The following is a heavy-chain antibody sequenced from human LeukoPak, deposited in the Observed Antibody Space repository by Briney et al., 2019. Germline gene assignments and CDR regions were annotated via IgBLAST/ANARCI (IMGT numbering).Heavy chain of an antibody. CDR2: ISNDGSDK. J-gene: IGHJ4*02. V-gene: IGHV3-30*18. D-gene: IGHD1-26*01. Sequence: PGRSLRLSCAASGFTFRSCGMHWVGQAPGKGLEWVAVISNDGSDKFYADSVKGRFAISRDNSKNTVYLQMNSLRVEDTAVYYCAKDRSYTWSFDYWGQGILVTVSS. CDR1: GFTFRSCG. CDR3: AKDRSYTWSFDY.